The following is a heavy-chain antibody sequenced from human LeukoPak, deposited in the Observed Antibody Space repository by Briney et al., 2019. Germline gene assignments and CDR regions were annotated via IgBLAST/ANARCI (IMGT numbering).Heavy chain of an antibody. V-gene: IGHV3-7*01. Sequence: GGSLRLSCAASGFTFSSYWMSWVRQAPGKGLEWVANIKQDGSEKYYVDSVKGRFTISRDNAKNSLYLQMNSLRAEDTAVYYCARGVVVRYYYMDVWGKGTTVTDSS. CDR2: IKQDGSEK. CDR3: ARGVVVRYYYMDV. J-gene: IGHJ6*03. CDR1: GFTFSSYW. D-gene: IGHD2-15*01.